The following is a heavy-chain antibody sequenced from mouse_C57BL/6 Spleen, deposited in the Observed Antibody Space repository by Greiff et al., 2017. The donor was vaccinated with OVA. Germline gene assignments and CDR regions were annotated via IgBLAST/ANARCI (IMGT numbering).Heavy chain of an antibody. V-gene: IGHV14-3*01. CDR1: GFNIKNTY. Sequence: EVQRVESVAELVRPGASVKLSCTASGFNIKNTYMHWVKQRPEQGLEWIGRIDPANGNTKYAPKFQGKATITADTSSNTAYLQLSSLTSEDTAIYYCARTRYGSSYWYFDVWGTGTTGTVSS. D-gene: IGHD1-1*01. J-gene: IGHJ1*03. CDR2: IDPANGNT. CDR3: ARTRYGSSYWYFDV.